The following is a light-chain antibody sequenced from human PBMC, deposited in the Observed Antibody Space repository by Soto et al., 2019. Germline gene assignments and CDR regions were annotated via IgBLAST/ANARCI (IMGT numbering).Light chain of an antibody. J-gene: IGKJ1*01. CDR3: NPYHTYRCT. CDR1: QTIINW. CDR2: KAS. Sequence: DIQMTQSPSTLCSSVGDRVTITCLGSQTIINWLAWYQQKPGKAPKPLIYKASTLEGEVPSRFSGSGSETELAPTITSMQPPDSAPSSRNPYHTYRCTFGQRKQVDIK. V-gene: IGKV1-5*03.